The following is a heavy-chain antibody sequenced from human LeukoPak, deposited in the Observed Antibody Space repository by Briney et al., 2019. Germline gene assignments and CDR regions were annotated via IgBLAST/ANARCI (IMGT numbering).Heavy chain of an antibody. J-gene: IGHJ4*02. Sequence: GESLKISCKGSGYSFTNYWIAWVRQMPGKGLEWMGIIYPGDSETTYSPSFQGQVTLSADKSITTTFLQWSSLKASDTAMYYCARGRGYCSSSSCHDFDFWGQGTRSPSPQ. D-gene: IGHD2-2*01. V-gene: IGHV5-51*01. CDR3: ARGRGYCSSSSCHDFDF. CDR2: IYPGDSET. CDR1: GYSFTNYW.